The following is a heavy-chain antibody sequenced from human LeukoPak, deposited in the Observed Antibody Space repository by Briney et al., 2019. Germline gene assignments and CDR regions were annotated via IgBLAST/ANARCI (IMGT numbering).Heavy chain of an antibody. V-gene: IGHV4-59*01. Sequence: SETLSLTCTISGDSISTYYWSWIRQPPGKGLEWIGYIYYSGSTIYNPSLKSRVTISGDWSKKQFSLKLSSVTAADTAVYYCAGEHSGGYRFDYWGQGTLVTASS. CDR2: IYYSGST. D-gene: IGHD3-22*01. CDR1: GDSISTYY. J-gene: IGHJ4*02. CDR3: AGEHSGGYRFDY.